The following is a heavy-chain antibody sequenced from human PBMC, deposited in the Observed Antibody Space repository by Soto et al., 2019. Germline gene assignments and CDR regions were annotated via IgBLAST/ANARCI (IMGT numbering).Heavy chain of an antibody. D-gene: IGHD5-12*01. Sequence: EVQMAESGGGLVQPGGSLRLSCAASGFTFSDHYMDWVRQAPGKGLEWVGRSRDKVHSHTTEYAASVKGRFTISRGDSENSLYLQMNSLKTDDTAVYYCSRGVVSTGYFDYCGQGTLVTVSS. CDR3: SRGVVSTGYFDY. CDR2: SRDKVHSHTT. CDR1: GFTFSDHY. J-gene: IGHJ4*02. V-gene: IGHV3-72*01.